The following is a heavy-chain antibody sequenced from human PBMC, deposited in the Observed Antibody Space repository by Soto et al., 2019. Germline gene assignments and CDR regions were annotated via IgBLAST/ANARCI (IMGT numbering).Heavy chain of an antibody. D-gene: IGHD3-10*01. V-gene: IGHV3-15*01. CDR2: IKSKTDGGTT. J-gene: IGHJ2*01. Sequence: PCWCLRLACAACGFSFSNAGMSWVRQAPGKGLEWVGRIKSKTDGGTTDYAAPVKGRFTISRDDSKNTLYLQMNSLKTEDTAVDYCTTDGSYWYFDLWGRGTLVTVSS. CDR3: TTDGSYWYFDL. CDR1: GFSFSNAG.